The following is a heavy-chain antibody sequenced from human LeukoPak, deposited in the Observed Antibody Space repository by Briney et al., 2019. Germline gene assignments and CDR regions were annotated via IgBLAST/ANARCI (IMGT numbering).Heavy chain of an antibody. D-gene: IGHD2-2*01. J-gene: IGHJ5*02. CDR3: ASSVPARYEGGYNWFDH. CDR1: GGTFTSYA. V-gene: IGHV1-69*06. Sequence: ASVTVSFKASGGTFTSYAISWVRQAPGQGLEWMGGIIPIFGTANYAQKFQGRVTITADKSTSTAYMELSSLRSEDTAVYYCASSVPARYEGGYNWFDHWGQGTLVTVSS. CDR2: IIPIFGTA.